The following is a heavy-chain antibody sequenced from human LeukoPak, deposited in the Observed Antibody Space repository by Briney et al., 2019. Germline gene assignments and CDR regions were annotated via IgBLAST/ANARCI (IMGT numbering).Heavy chain of an antibody. Sequence: PSETLSLTCTVSGGSISSGSYCWSWIRQPAGKGLEWIGHIYSSGSTNYNPSLKSRVTISVDTSKNQFSLKLSSVTAADTAVYYCARGKYYYDSSGYGEWFDPWGQGTLVTVSS. CDR2: IYSSGST. CDR1: GGSISSGSYC. J-gene: IGHJ5*02. V-gene: IGHV4-61*10. D-gene: IGHD3-22*01. CDR3: ARGKYYYDSSGYGEWFDP.